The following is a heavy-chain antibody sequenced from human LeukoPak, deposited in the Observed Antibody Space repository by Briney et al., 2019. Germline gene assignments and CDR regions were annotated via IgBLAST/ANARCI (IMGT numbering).Heavy chain of an antibody. J-gene: IGHJ4*02. V-gene: IGHV3-33*03. CDR1: GFTFSSYG. D-gene: IGHD6-13*01. CDR2: IWYDGSNK. Sequence: GGSLRLSCAASGFTFSSYGMHWVRQAPGKGLEWVAVIWYDGSNKYYADSVKGRFTISRDNAKSSLYLQLNSLRVEDTAEYYCKSGGAAPGSFDNWGQGTLVTVSP. CDR3: KSGGAAPGSFDN.